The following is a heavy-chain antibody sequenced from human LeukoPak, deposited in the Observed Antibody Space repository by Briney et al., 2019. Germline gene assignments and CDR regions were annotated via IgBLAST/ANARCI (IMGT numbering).Heavy chain of an antibody. J-gene: IGHJ4*02. Sequence: PGGSLRLSCAASGFTFSSYEMNWVRQAPGKGLEWVSYVSSSGSTIYYADSVKGRFTISRDNAKNSLYLQVNSLRAEDTAVYYCARDQVWFGESPHYDYWGQGTLVTVSS. CDR3: ARDQVWFGESPHYDY. D-gene: IGHD3-10*01. CDR1: GFTFSSYE. CDR2: VSSSGSTI. V-gene: IGHV3-48*03.